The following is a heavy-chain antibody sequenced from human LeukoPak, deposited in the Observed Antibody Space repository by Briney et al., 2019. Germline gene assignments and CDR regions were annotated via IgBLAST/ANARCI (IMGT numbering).Heavy chain of an antibody. CDR3: ARSLIRRAAAGGY. Sequence: ASVKVSCKASGYTFTTYDINWVRQATGQGLEWMGWMNPNSGNTGYAQKFQGRVTMIRNTSISTAYMELSSLRSEDTAVYYCARSLIRRAAAGGYWGQGTLVTVSS. D-gene: IGHD6-25*01. CDR1: GYTFTTYD. V-gene: IGHV1-8*01. CDR2: MNPNSGNT. J-gene: IGHJ4*02.